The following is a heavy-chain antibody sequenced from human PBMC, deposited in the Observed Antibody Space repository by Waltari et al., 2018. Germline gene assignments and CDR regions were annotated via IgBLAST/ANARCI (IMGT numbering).Heavy chain of an antibody. CDR2: ISISGNTI. CDR3: ASGWYYFGY. CDR1: AFTFSGYE. D-gene: IGHD6-19*01. J-gene: IGHJ4*02. V-gene: IGHV3-48*03. Sequence: EVQLVESGGGLVQPGGSLRLSCAASAFTFSGYEMSWVRQAPGKGLEWISYISISGNTIYYADSVKGRFTMSRDNAKKALYLQMNSLRAEDTAIYYCASGWYYFGYWGQGTLVTVSS.